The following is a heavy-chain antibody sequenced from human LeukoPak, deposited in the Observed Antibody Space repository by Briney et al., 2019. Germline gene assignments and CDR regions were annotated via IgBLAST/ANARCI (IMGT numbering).Heavy chain of an antibody. V-gene: IGHV1-2*02. Sequence: ASVKVSCKASGYTFTDYYMHWVRQAPGQGLEWMGWINPNSGGTNYAQMFRGRVAMTRDTSISTAYMELRRLRSDDTAVYYCVRDRDGYNWLDYWGQGTLVTVSS. CDR2: INPNSGGT. CDR1: GYTFTDYY. D-gene: IGHD5-24*01. CDR3: VRDRDGYNWLDY. J-gene: IGHJ4*02.